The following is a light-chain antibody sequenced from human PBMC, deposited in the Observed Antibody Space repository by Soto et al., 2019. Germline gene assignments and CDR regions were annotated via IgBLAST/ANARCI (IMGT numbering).Light chain of an antibody. Sequence: QSALTQPASVSGSPGQSITISCTGTSSDVGGYNYVSWYQQHPGKAPKLIIYEVTHRPSGVSSRFYGSRSGNTASLTISGLQAEDEADYYCKSRTTRNTLVFGGG. CDR3: KSRTTRNTLV. V-gene: IGLV2-14*01. CDR2: EVT. J-gene: IGLJ3*02. CDR1: SSDVGGYNY.